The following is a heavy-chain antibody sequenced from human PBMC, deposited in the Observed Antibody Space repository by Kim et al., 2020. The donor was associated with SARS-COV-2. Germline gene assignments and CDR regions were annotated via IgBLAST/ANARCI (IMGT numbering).Heavy chain of an antibody. Sequence: GGSLRLSCAASGFMFSSFAMSWVRQAPGKGLEWVSAISVADGRTFYADSVKGRFTVSRDDSKNTLYLQMNTLRADDTAVYYCAKGIHYYGSGSYGKYYY. CDR1: GFMFSSFA. J-gene: IGHJ6*01. CDR2: ISVADGRT. CDR3: AKGIHYYGSGSYGKYYY. D-gene: IGHD3-10*01. V-gene: IGHV3-23*01.